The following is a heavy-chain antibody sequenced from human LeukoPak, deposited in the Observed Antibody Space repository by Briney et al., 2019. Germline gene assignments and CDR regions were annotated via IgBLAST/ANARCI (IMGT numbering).Heavy chain of an antibody. J-gene: IGHJ3*02. CDR1: GGSISSSNW. Sequence: SETLSLTCAVSGGSISSSNWWSWVRQPPGKGLEWIGEIYHSGSTNYNPSLKSRVTISVDKSKNQFSLKLSSVTAADTAVYYCASRASYDFWSGSNIPHAFDIWGQGTMVTVSS. D-gene: IGHD3-3*01. CDR3: ASRASYDFWSGSNIPHAFDI. V-gene: IGHV4-4*02. CDR2: IYHSGST.